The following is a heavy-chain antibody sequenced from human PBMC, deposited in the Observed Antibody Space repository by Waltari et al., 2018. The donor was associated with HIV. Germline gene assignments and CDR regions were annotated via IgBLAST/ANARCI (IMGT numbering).Heavy chain of an antibody. D-gene: IGHD3-10*01. CDR2: NYPDDTT. J-gene: IGHJ5*02. CDR1: NFSISAKH. CDR3: ATGVRYYGP. Sequence: EVLLAESGGRLIQPGGSLGLSCPASNFSISAKHVTWIRQAPGGSLDVFAFNYPDDTTHYADSGSGRFTIARAKSRTRVLLLMNSLFVDDTATYFCATGVRYYGPWGHGTRVTVSS. V-gene: IGHV3-53*01.